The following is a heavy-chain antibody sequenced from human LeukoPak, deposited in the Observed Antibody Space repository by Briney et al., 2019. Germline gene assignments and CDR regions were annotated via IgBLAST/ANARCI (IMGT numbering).Heavy chain of an antibody. V-gene: IGHV3-23*01. CDR3: AKGGDMSSSSPHTLNWFDP. CDR1: GFTFSSYA. CDR2: ISGSGGST. Sequence: GGSLRLPCAASGFTFSSYAMSWVRQAPGKGLEWVSAISGSGGSTYYADSVKGRFTISRDNSKNTLYLQMNSLRAEDTAVYYRAKGGDMSSSSPHTLNWFDPWGQGTLVTVSS. J-gene: IGHJ5*02. D-gene: IGHD6-13*01.